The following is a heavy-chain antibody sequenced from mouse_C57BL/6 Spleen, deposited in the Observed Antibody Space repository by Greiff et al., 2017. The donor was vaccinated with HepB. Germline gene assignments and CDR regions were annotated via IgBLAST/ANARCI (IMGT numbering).Heavy chain of an antibody. CDR1: GFNIKDYY. Sequence: EVKLMESGAELVKPGASVKLSCTASGFNIKDYYMHWVKQRTEQGLEWIGRIDPEDGETKYAPKFQGKATITADTSSNTAYLQLSSLTSEDTAVYYCARMVTTEAWFAYWGQGTLVTVSA. CDR3: ARMVTTEAWFAY. V-gene: IGHV14-2*01. D-gene: IGHD2-2*01. CDR2: IDPEDGET. J-gene: IGHJ3*01.